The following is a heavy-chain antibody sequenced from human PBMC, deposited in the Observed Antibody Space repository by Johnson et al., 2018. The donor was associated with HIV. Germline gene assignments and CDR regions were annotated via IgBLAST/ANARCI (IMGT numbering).Heavy chain of an antibody. CDR3: ARSKDCSGGSCPDAFDI. Sequence: QVQLVESGGGLVKPGGSLRLSCAASGFTFSDYYMSWIRQAPGKGLEWVSYISSRGSTIYSADSVQGRFTISRDNARNSLYLQMNSLRVEDTAVYYCARSKDCSGGSCPDAFDIWGQGTMVIVSS. CDR2: ISSRGSTI. J-gene: IGHJ3*02. D-gene: IGHD2-15*01. V-gene: IGHV3-11*04. CDR1: GFTFSDYY.